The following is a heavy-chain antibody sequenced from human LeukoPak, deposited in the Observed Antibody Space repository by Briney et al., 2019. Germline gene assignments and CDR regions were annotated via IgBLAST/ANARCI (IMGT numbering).Heavy chain of an antibody. CDR1: GFTFTKCA. CDR2: ITATGDTA. V-gene: IGHV3-23*01. J-gene: IGHJ4*02. CDR3: AGDRNSDWYSPLDY. D-gene: IGHD6-19*01. Sequence: GGSLRLSCVASGFTFTKCAVSWIRQAPGKGLEWVAIITATGDTAYYADSVKGRFTISRDNSRNTVYMQMDSLRAEDTAIYYCAGDRNSDWYSPLDYWGQGSQVTVSP.